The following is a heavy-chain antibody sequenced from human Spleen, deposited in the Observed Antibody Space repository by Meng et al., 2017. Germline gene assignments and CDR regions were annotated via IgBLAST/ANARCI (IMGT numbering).Heavy chain of an antibody. Sequence: SLKISCAASGFTFDDYAMHWVRQAPGKGLEWVSGISWNSGTIGYADSVKGRFTISRDNAKNSLYLQMNSLRAEDTAVYYCARVPLSDIVVVVAATPISWFDPWGQGTLVTVSS. J-gene: IGHJ5*02. CDR1: GFTFDDYA. D-gene: IGHD2-15*01. V-gene: IGHV3-9*01. CDR3: ARVPLSDIVVVVAATPISWFDP. CDR2: ISWNSGTI.